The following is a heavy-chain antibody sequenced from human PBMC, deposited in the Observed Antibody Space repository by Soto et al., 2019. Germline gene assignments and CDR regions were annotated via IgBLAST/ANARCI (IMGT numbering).Heavy chain of an antibody. J-gene: IGHJ5*02. CDR3: AREDYYGSGSYYNSGSGWFDP. CDR2: ISAYNGNT. D-gene: IGHD3-10*01. Sequence: QVQLVQSGAEVKKPGASVKVSCKASGYTFTSYGISWVRQAPGQGLEWMGWISAYNGNTNYAQKLKGRVTMTTDTSTSTAYMELRSLRSDDTAVYYCAREDYYGSGSYYNSGSGWFDPWGQGTLVTVSS. V-gene: IGHV1-18*01. CDR1: GYTFTSYG.